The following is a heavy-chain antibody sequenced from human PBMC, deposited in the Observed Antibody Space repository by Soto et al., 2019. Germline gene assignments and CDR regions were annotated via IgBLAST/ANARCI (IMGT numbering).Heavy chain of an antibody. CDR3: SILNGYCISTNCHGYYGMDV. CDR1: GGSFSSGGYY. CDR2: IYYSENT. V-gene: IGHV4-31*08. D-gene: IGHD2-2*03. J-gene: IGHJ6*02. Sequence: SETLCLTCTVSGGSFSSGGYYWSWIRQHPGKGLEWIGYIYYSENTYYNQSLMSRVTISVDTSKNEFSLKLSSVTAADTAVYYCSILNGYCISTNCHGYYGMDVWGQGTTVTVSS.